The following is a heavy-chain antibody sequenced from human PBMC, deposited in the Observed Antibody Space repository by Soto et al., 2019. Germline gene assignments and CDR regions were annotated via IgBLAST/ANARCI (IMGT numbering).Heavy chain of an antibody. CDR3: ATSYSSSGQMDV. D-gene: IGHD6-13*01. J-gene: IGHJ6*02. V-gene: IGHV4-59*03. CDR2: DAYIGGP. Sequence: PSETLSLTCTVSGVSINSYYWSWIRQAPGKGLEWIGSDAYIGGPDYNPSLKSRVTISLNMSQNQISLKMTSVTAADTAVYYCATSYSSSGQMDVWGQGTTVTVSS. CDR1: GVSINSYY.